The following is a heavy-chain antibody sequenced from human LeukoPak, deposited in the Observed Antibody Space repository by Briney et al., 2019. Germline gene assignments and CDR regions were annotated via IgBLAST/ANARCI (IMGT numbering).Heavy chain of an antibody. J-gene: IGHJ4*02. CDR1: GFTFSSYG. V-gene: IGHV3-30*02. CDR3: AKDLSKELLYRRGKYYFDY. Sequence: PGGSLRLSCAASGFTFSSYGIHWVRQAPGKGLEWVAFIRYDETNKYYADSVKGRFTISRDNSKNTLYLQMNSLRAEDTAVYYCAKDLSKELLYRRGKYYFDYWGQGTLVTVSS. D-gene: IGHD3-3*01. CDR2: IRYDETNK.